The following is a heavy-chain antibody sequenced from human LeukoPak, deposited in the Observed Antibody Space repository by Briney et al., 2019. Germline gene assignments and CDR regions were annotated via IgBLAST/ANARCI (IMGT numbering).Heavy chain of an antibody. CDR1: GYTFTGYY. J-gene: IGHJ4*02. CDR2: INPNSGGT. CDR3: ARGLDYDILTGYFSTAYFDF. D-gene: IGHD3-9*01. V-gene: IGHV1-2*02. Sequence: ASVKVSCKASGYTFTGYYMHWVRQAPGQGLEWMGWINPNSGGTNYAQKFQGRVTMTRDTSTSTAYMELSRLRSDDTAGYYCARGLDYDILTGYFSTAYFDFWGQGNLVTVSS.